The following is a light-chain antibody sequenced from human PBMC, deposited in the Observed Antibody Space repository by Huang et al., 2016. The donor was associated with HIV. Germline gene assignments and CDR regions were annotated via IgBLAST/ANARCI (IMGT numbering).Light chain of an antibody. V-gene: IGKV3-15*01. CDR1: QSVVSN. J-gene: IGKJ4*01. Sequence: IVMTQSPATLSVSPGERATLSCRASQSVVSNLAWYQQKPGRAPRLLRLGAAHRATGVPARFSGSGSGTEFTLTITSLQSEDVAVYYCQQYDNWPPVSFGGGTKVEI. CDR3: QQYDNWPPVS. CDR2: GAA.